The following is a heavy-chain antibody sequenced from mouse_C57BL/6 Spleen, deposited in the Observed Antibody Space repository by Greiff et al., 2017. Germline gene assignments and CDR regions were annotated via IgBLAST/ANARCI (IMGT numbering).Heavy chain of an antibody. D-gene: IGHD2-3*01. J-gene: IGHJ3*01. Sequence: VQLQESGAELVRPGTSVKMSCKASGYTFTNYWIGWAKQRPGHGLEWIGDIYPGGGYTNYNEKFKGKATLTADKSSSTAYMQFSSLTSEDSAIYSCARGAIYDGYSWFAYWGQGTLVTVSA. CDR1: GYTFTNYW. CDR2: IYPGGGYT. V-gene: IGHV1-63*01. CDR3: ARGAIYDGYSWFAY.